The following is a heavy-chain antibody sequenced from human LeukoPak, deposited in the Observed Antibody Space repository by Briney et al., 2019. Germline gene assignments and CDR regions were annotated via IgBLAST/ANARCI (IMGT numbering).Heavy chain of an antibody. V-gene: IGHV3-9*01. D-gene: IGHD6-19*01. Sequence: PGGSLRLSCAASGFTFDDYAMHWVRQAPGKGLEWVSGISWNSGSIGYADSVKGRFTIFRDNAKNSLYLQMNSLRAEDTALYYCAKDIGVAGTDWFDPWGQGTLVTVSS. CDR1: GFTFDDYA. CDR2: ISWNSGSI. CDR3: AKDIGVAGTDWFDP. J-gene: IGHJ5*02.